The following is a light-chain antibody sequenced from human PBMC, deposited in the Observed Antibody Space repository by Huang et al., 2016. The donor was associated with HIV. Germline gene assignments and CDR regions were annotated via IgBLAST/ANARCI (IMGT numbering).Light chain of an antibody. V-gene: IGKV3-15*01. Sequence: EIVMTQSPATLSASPGERVTLSCRASQSVSSNLAWYQQNPGQAPRLLIYGASTRATGVPVRFSGSWSGTEFSLTISSLQSEDIALYYCQHYHNWPPLTFGGGTKVEIK. CDR2: GAS. J-gene: IGKJ4*01. CDR1: QSVSSN. CDR3: QHYHNWPPLT.